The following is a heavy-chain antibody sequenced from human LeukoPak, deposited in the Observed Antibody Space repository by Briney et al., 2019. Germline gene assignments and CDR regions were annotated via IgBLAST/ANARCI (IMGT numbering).Heavy chain of an antibody. V-gene: IGHV4-4*07. D-gene: IGHD3-10*01. CDR2: IYTSGST. CDR3: ARGLGGRVQGVTRSRRRQEFDY. Sequence: PSETLSLTCTVSGGSISSYYWSWIRQPAGKGLEWIGRIYTSGSTNYNPSLKSRVTMSVDTSKNQFSLKLSSVTAADTAVHYCARGLGGRVQGVTRSRRRQEFDYWGQGTLVTVSS. J-gene: IGHJ4*02. CDR1: GGSISSYY.